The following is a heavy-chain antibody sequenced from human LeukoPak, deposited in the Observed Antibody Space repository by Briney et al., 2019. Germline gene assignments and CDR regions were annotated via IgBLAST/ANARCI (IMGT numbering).Heavy chain of an antibody. J-gene: IGHJ4*02. Sequence: GGSLRLSCAASGFTFSSYAMSWVRQAPGKGLEWVSTIGGNGGSTYYADSVKGRFTISRDNSKNTLYLQMNSLRAEDTAVYYCAEASRADFVVVVAVFEYWGQGTLVTVSS. CDR2: IGGNGGST. CDR1: GFTFSSYA. CDR3: AEASRADFVVVVAVFEY. V-gene: IGHV3-23*01. D-gene: IGHD2-15*01.